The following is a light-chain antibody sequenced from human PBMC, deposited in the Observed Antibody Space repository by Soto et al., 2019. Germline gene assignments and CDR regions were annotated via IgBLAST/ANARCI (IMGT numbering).Light chain of an antibody. Sequence: DIQLTQSPSFLSSSVGDRVTISCRASQGISIHLAWYQQKPGKAPKLLIYAASTLEIGAPSMFSGSGSGTEFTLTISSLQPEDFATYYCQQLNSHPLTFGGGTKVEIK. V-gene: IGKV1-9*01. CDR1: QGISIH. J-gene: IGKJ4*01. CDR2: AAS. CDR3: QQLNSHPLT.